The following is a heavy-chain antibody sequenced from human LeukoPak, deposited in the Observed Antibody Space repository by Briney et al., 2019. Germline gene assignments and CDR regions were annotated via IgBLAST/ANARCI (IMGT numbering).Heavy chain of an antibody. Sequence: GESLKISCKGSGYSFTSYWISWVRQMPGKGLEWMGRIDPSDSYTNCSPSFQGHVTISADKSVSTAYLQWSSLKASDTAMYYCARTRLDGLSDNWFDPWGQGTLVTVSS. J-gene: IGHJ5*02. CDR3: ARTRLDGLSDNWFDP. D-gene: IGHD5-24*01. V-gene: IGHV5-10-1*01. CDR2: IDPSDSYT. CDR1: GYSFTSYW.